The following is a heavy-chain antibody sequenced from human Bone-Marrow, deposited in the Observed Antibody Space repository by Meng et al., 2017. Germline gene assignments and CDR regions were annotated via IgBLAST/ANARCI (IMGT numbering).Heavy chain of an antibody. V-gene: IGHV1-69*06. J-gene: IGHJ6*02. D-gene: IGHD2-15*01. CDR3: ARDEGYCSGGSCSRYYYYGMDV. Sequence: SVKVSCKASGGTFSSYAISWVRQAPGQGLEWMGGIIPIFGTANYAQKFQGRVTITADKSTSTAYMELSRLRSDDTAVYYCARDEGYCSGGSCSRYYYYGMDVWGQGTTVTVSS. CDR2: IIPIFGTA. CDR1: GGTFSSYA.